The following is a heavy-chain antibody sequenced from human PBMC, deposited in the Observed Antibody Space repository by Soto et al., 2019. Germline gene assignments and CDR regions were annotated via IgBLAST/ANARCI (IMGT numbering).Heavy chain of an antibody. CDR2: ISGSGDTT. CDR3: AKADYSYSWAPGDY. CDR1: RLTFSSYA. D-gene: IGHD6-13*01. Sequence: EVQVLESGGGLIQPGGSLRLSCVISRLTFSSYALNWVRQAPGEGLEWVSSISGSGDTTYYADSVKGRFPISRDNSKNTLYLQMNSLRVEDTALYYCAKADYSYSWAPGDYWGQGTLVTVSS. V-gene: IGHV3-23*01. J-gene: IGHJ4*02.